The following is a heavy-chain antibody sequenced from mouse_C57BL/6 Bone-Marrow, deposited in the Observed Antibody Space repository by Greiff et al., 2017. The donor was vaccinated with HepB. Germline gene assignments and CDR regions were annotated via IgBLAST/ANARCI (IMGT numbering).Heavy chain of an antibody. CDR3: ARRDYDYDGGFAY. D-gene: IGHD2-4*01. J-gene: IGHJ3*01. CDR2: IYWDDDK. CDR1: GFSLSTTGMG. Sequence: QVTLKECGPGILQSSQTLSLTCSFSGFSLSTTGMGVSWIRQPSGKGLEWLAHIYWDDDKRYNPSLKSRLTISKDTSRNQVFLKITSVDTADTATYYCARRDYDYDGGFAYWGQGTLVTVSA. V-gene: IGHV8-12*01.